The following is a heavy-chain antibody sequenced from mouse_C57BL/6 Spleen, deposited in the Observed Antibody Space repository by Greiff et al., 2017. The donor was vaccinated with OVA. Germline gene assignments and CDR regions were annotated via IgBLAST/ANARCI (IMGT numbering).Heavy chain of an antibody. V-gene: IGHV2-2*01. D-gene: IGHD2-12*01. CDR3: ARNYYTGVFAY. Sequence: VQLQQSGPGLVQPSQSLSITCTVSGFSLTSYGVHWVRQSPGKGLEWLGVIWSGGSTDYNAAFISRLSISKDNSKSQVFFKMNSLQADDTAIYYCARNYYTGVFAYWGQGTLVTVSA. CDR1: GFSLTSYG. CDR2: IWSGGST. J-gene: IGHJ3*01.